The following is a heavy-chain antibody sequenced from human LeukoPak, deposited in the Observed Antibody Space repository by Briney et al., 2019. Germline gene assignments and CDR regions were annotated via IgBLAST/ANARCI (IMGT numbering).Heavy chain of an antibody. CDR1: GFTFSSYW. Sequence: PGGSLRLSCAASGFTFSSYWMSWVRQAPGKGLEWVANIKQDGSEKYYVDSVKGRFTISRDNAKNSLYPQMNSLRAEDTAVYYCARDGHDYGDAYMDVWGKGTTVTVSS. CDR3: ARDGHDYGDAYMDV. V-gene: IGHV3-7*01. CDR2: IKQDGSEK. J-gene: IGHJ6*03. D-gene: IGHD3-16*01.